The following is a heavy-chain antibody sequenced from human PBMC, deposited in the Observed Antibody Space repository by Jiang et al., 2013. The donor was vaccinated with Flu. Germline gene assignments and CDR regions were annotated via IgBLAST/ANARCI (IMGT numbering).Heavy chain of an antibody. V-gene: IGHV3-33*01. J-gene: IGHJ6*02. CDR1: GFTFSSYG. CDR2: IWYDGSNK. Sequence: VQLVESGGGVVQPGRSLRLSCAASGFTFSSYGMHWVRQAPGKGLEWVAVIWYDGSNKYYADSVKGRFTISRDNSKNTLYLQMNSLRAEDTAVYYCARDQNYYGSGVICRRLSGYYGMDVVG. CDR3: ARDQNYYGSGVICRRLSGYYGMDV. D-gene: IGHD3-10*01.